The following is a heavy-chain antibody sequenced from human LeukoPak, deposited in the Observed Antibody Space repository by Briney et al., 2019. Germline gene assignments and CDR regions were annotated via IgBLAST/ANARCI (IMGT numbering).Heavy chain of an antibody. CDR3: ARDQDVVILLGIIAYDAFDL. CDR1: GFTFSKYW. V-gene: IGHV3-7*01. Sequence: PGGSLRLSCTASGFTFSKYWMTWLRQAPGKGLEWVANIRQDGGDIHYVDSVKGRFTISRDNDKNSLYLQMNSLRAEDTAVYYCARDQDVVILLGIIAYDAFDLWGQGTMVTGSS. D-gene: IGHD2/OR15-2a*01. CDR2: IRQDGGDI. J-gene: IGHJ3*01.